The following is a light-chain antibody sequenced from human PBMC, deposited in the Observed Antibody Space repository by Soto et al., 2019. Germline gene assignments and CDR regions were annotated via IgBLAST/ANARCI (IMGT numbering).Light chain of an antibody. CDR3: AAWDDSLNGPV. Sequence: QSVLTQPPSASGTPGQRGTISCSGSSSNIGSNTVNWYQQLPGTAPKVLIYSNNQRPSGVPDRFSGSKSGTSASLAISGLQSEDEADYYCAAWDDSLNGPVFGGWTKLTVL. J-gene: IGLJ2*01. V-gene: IGLV1-44*01. CDR1: SSNIGSNT. CDR2: SNN.